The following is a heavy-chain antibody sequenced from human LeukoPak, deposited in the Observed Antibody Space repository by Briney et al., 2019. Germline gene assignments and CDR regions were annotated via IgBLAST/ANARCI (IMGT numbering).Heavy chain of an antibody. CDR2: IYSGGST. Sequence: GGSLRLSCAASGFTVSSNYMSWVRQAPGKGLEWVSVIYSGGSTYYADSVKGRLTISRDNSKNTLYLQMNSLRAEDTAVYYCASGLEIAALDYWGQGTLVTVSS. V-gene: IGHV3-53*01. J-gene: IGHJ4*02. D-gene: IGHD6-13*01. CDR3: ASGLEIAALDY. CDR1: GFTVSSNY.